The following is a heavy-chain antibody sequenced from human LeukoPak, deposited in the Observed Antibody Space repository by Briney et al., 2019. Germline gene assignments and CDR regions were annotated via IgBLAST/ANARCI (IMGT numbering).Heavy chain of an antibody. Sequence: GGSLRLSCAASGFTFSGYWMSWVRQAPGKGLEWVGNIQEDGSGKHYVDSVKGRFTISRDNARNSLYLQMNSLKVEDTAVYYCARFSVAGPFDYWGQGTLVTVSS. CDR1: GFTFSGYW. CDR3: ARFSVAGPFDY. D-gene: IGHD6-19*01. J-gene: IGHJ4*02. V-gene: IGHV3-7*01. CDR2: IQEDGSGK.